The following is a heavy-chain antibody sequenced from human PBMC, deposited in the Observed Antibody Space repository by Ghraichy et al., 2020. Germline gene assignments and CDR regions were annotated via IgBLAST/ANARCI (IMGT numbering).Heavy chain of an antibody. D-gene: IGHD3-10*01. Sequence: ASVKVSCKASGYTFSSYAMHWVRQAPGQRLEWMGWINAVNGNTKYSQKFQGRVTITRYTSASTAYMELSSLRSEDTAVYYCAREGYYYGSGSYFWFDPWGQGTLVTVSS. CDR1: GYTFSSYA. CDR2: INAVNGNT. J-gene: IGHJ5*02. CDR3: AREGYYYGSGSYFWFDP. V-gene: IGHV1-3*01.